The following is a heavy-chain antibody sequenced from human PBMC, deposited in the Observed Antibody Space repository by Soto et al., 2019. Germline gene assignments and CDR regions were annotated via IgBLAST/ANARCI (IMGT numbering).Heavy chain of an antibody. J-gene: IGHJ5*02. CDR2: IYDSGST. D-gene: IGHD3-3*01. CDR1: GGSISSGGYY. Sequence: QVQLQESGPGLVKPSQTLSLTCTVSGGSISSGGYYWSWLRQHPGKGLEWIVSIYDSGSTYYNPPLKGRVTIAVDTSTNQFSLKLSSVTAADTAVYYCARVVTIFGLAGWFDPWGQGTLVTVSS. CDR3: ARVVTIFGLAGWFDP. V-gene: IGHV4-31*03.